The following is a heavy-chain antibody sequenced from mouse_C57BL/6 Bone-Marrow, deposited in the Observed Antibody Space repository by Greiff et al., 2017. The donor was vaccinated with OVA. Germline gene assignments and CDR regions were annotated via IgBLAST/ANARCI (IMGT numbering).Heavy chain of an antibody. Sequence: QVQLQQPGADLVKPGASVKLSCKASGYTFTSYWMHWVKQSPGQGLEWIGMIHPNSGSTNYNEKLKSKATLTVDKSSSTAYMQLSSLTSEDSAVYYCAIYYYGSSRFDVWGTGTTVTVSS. CDR1: GYTFTSYW. CDR3: AIYYYGSSRFDV. J-gene: IGHJ1*03. D-gene: IGHD1-1*01. CDR2: IHPNSGST. V-gene: IGHV1-64*01.